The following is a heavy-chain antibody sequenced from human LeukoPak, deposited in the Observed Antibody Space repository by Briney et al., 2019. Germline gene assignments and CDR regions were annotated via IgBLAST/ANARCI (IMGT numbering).Heavy chain of an antibody. J-gene: IGHJ4*02. V-gene: IGHV3-30*18. CDR2: ISYDGSNE. CDR3: AKVALFSGYYPPFDY. Sequence: GRSLRLSCTASGFTFSNYGMHWVRQAPGKGLEWVAVISYDGSNEYYADSVKGRFTISRDNSKNTLFLQMNSLRPEDTAVNHCAKVALFSGYYPPFDYWGQGTLVTVSS. CDR1: GFTFSNYG. D-gene: IGHD3-22*01.